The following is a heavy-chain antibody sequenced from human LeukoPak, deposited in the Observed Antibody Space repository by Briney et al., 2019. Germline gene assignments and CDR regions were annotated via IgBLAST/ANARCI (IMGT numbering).Heavy chain of an antibody. D-gene: IGHD3-3*01. CDR3: TRRDFWSGSLFDY. Sequence: GGSLRLSCAASGFTFSSYAMSWVRQAPGKGLEWVSAISGSGGSTYYADPVKGRFTISRDNSKNTLYLQMDSLKTEGTAVYYRTRRDFWSGSLFDYWGQGTLVTGSP. CDR1: GFTFSSYA. V-gene: IGHV3-23*01. CDR2: ISGSGGST. J-gene: IGHJ4*02.